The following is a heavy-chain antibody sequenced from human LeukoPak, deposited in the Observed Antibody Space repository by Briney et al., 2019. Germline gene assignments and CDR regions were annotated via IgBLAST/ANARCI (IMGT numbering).Heavy chain of an antibody. CDR2: IWYDGSNK. CDR3: ARDRGKDYFGD. J-gene: IGHJ4*02. D-gene: IGHD4-23*01. CDR1: GFTFSNYG. Sequence: GGSLRLSCAASGFTFSNYGMHWVRQAPGKGLEWVAIIWYDGSNKYYADSVKGRFTISRDNSKNTLYLQMNSLRAEDTAVYYCARDRGKDYFGDWGQGTQVTVSS. V-gene: IGHV3-33*01.